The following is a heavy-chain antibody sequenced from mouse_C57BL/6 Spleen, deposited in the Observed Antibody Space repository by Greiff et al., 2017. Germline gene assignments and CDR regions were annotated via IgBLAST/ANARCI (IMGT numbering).Heavy chain of an antibody. V-gene: IGHV1-50*01. CDR1: GYTFTSYW. Sequence: QVQLQQPGAELVKPGASVKLSCKASGYTFTSYWMQWVKQRPGQGLEWIGEIDPSDSYTNYNQKFKGKATLTVDTSSSTAYMQLSSLTSEDSAVYYCARGRDGYYGYWGQGTLVTVSA. D-gene: IGHD2-3*01. CDR3: ARGRDGYYGY. J-gene: IGHJ3*01. CDR2: IDPSDSYT.